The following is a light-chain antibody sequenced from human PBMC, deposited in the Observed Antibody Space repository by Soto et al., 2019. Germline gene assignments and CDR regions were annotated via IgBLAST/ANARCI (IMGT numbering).Light chain of an antibody. Sequence: EIVMTQSPATLSVSPGERATISCRASQSVSSKLAWYQQKPGQAPRLLIYRASTRATNIPARFSGSGSGTEFTLTISSLQSEDFAVYYCQQYNNWPPATFGQGTRVDIK. J-gene: IGKJ1*01. CDR3: QQYNNWPPAT. CDR2: RAS. V-gene: IGKV3-15*01. CDR1: QSVSSK.